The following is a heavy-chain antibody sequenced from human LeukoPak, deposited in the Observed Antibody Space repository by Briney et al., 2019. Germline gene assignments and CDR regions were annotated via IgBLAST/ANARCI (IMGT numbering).Heavy chain of an antibody. CDR2: INTDTGNP. D-gene: IGHD2-2*01. Sequence: ASVKVSCKASGYTFTSYAINWVRQAPGQGLEWMGWINTDTGNPTYAQGFTGRFVFSLDTSVSTAYLQISSLKAEDTAVCYCARGRGYCSSTSCYAGYYFDYWGQGTLVTVSS. J-gene: IGHJ4*02. CDR3: ARGRGYCSSTSCYAGYYFDY. CDR1: GYTFTSYA. V-gene: IGHV7-4-1*02.